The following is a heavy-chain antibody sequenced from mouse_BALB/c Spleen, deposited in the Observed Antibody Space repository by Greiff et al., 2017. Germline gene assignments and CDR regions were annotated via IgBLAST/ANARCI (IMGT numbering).Heavy chain of an antibody. J-gene: IGHJ2*01. D-gene: IGHD2-14*01. CDR1: GFAFSSYD. Sequence: EVKVEESGGGLVKPGGSLKLSCAASGFAFSSYDMSWVRQSPEKRLEWVAYISSGGGSTYYPDTVKGRFTISRDNAKNTLYLQMSSLKSEDTAMYYCARHSHYRYDYFDYGGQGTTLTVSS. V-gene: IGHV5-12-1*01. CDR2: ISSGGGST. CDR3: ARHSHYRYDYFDY.